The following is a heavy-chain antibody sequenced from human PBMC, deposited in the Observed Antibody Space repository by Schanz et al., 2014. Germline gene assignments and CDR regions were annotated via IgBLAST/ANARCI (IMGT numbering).Heavy chain of an antibody. J-gene: IGHJ2*01. CDR3: VRVPSRDVSFDL. V-gene: IGHV1-18*01. CDR2: ISPYNGNT. Sequence: QVQLVQSGAEVKKPGASVKVSCRASGYPFTSDDITWVRQAPGQGLEWMGWISPYNGNTNYAPKVQGRVTVTTDTSANTAYMELRSLRSDDTAHYYCVRVPSRDVSFDLWGRGTLVTVSS. CDR1: GYPFTSDD. D-gene: IGHD3-16*01.